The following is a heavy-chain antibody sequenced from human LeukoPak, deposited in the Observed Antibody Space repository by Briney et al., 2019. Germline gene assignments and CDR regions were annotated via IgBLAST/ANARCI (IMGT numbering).Heavy chain of an antibody. J-gene: IGHJ4*02. D-gene: IGHD2-15*01. CDR2: IYSNGNT. V-gene: IGHV4-4*07. CDR3: ARHIGWFLFDY. Sequence: PSETLSLTCSVSGGSISSHYWSWIRQPAGKGLEWIGRIYSNGNTNYNPSVKSRVTISVDTSKNQFSLKLSSVTAADTAVYYCARHIGWFLFDYWGQGTLVTVSS. CDR1: GGSISSHY.